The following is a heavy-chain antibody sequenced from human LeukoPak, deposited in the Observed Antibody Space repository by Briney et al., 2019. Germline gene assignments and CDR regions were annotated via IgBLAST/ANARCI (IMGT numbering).Heavy chain of an antibody. CDR3: AREEGAPIAAANI. V-gene: IGHV1-18*01. CDR1: GYTFTTYS. D-gene: IGHD6-13*01. J-gene: IGHJ3*02. CDR2: ISGYNGNT. Sequence: ASVKVPCKASGYTFTTYSISWVRQAPGQGLEWMGWISGYNGNTYYAQKFQGRVTMTTDTSTSTAYMELRSLRSDDTAVYYCAREEGAPIAAANIWGLGTMVTVSS.